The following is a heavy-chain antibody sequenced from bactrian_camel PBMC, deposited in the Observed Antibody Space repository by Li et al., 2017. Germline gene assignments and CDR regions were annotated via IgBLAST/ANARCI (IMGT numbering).Heavy chain of an antibody. D-gene: IGHD4*01. CDR3: GADVGDEGPCYTDYRDFGY. J-gene: IGHJ6*01. CDR2: IWTGGNKP. Sequence: HVQLVESGGGSVQAGGSLTLSCTASGYTYSSYCMGWFRQAPGKEREGVAAIWTGGNKPYYNDSVKDRFTISTDNAKNTLYLQMNNLKPEDTGRYYCGADVGDEGPCYTDYRDFGYWGQGTQVTVS. V-gene: IGHV3S1*01. CDR1: GYTYSSYC.